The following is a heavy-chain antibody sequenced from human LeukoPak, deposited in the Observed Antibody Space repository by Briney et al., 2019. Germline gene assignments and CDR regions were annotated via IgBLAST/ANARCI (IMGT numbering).Heavy chain of an antibody. CDR1: GFTISSYG. CDR3: ARDRFGYGGNSDY. CDR2: IWYDGSNK. D-gene: IGHD4-23*01. V-gene: IGHV3-33*01. Sequence: PGGSLRLSCAAPGFTISSYGMHWVRQAPDKGLEWVAVIWYDGSNKYYADSVKGRFTISRDNSKNTLYLQMNSLRAEDTAVYYCARDRFGYGGNSDYWGQGTLVTVSS. J-gene: IGHJ4*02.